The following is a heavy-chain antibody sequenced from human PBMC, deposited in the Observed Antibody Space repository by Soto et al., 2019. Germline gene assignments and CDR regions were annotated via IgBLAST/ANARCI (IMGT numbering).Heavy chain of an antibody. CDR2: ISAYNGNT. J-gene: IGHJ5*02. V-gene: IGHV1-18*04. CDR3: ARVFGSGTRDGWFDP. Sequence: QVQLEQSGADVKKPGASVKVSCKASGYTFTSYGISWVRQAPGQGLEWMGWISAYNGNTNYAQKFQGRVLMTRDTSTSAAYLELRSLRSDDTAVYYCARVFGSGTRDGWFDPWGQGTLVTVSS. CDR1: GYTFTSYG. D-gene: IGHD3-10*01.